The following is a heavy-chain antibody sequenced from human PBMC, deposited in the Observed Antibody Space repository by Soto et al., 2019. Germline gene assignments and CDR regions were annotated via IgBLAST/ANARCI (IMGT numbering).Heavy chain of an antibody. CDR1: GYTFTSYV. J-gene: IGHJ6*02. CDR3: ASYRDQRVLYGMDV. V-gene: IGHV1-18*01. D-gene: IGHD3-16*02. CDR2: ISAYNGNT. Sequence: QVQLVQSGAEVKKPGASVKVSCKASGYTFTSYVISWVRQAPGQGIEWMGWISAYNGNTNYAQKLQGRVTMTTDTATSTAYMELRSLRSDDTAVYYCASYRDQRVLYGMDVWGQGTTVTVSS.